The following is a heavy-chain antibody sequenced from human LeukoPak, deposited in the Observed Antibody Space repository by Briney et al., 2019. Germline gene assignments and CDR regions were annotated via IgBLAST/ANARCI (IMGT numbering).Heavy chain of an antibody. J-gene: IGHJ4*02. CDR2: INSDGSST. CDR1: GFTFSSYW. CDR3: MYIHIGY. V-gene: IGHV3-74*01. D-gene: IGHD1-20*01. Sequence: GGSLRLSCAASGFTFSSYWMRRVRHAPGKGLVWVSRINSDGSSTSYADSVKGRFTISRDNAKNTLYLQMNSLRAEDTAVYYCMYIHIGYWGQGTLVTVSS.